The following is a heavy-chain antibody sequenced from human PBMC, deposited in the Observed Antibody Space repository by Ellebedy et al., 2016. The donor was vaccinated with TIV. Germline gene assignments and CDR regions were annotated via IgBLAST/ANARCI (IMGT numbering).Heavy chain of an antibody. J-gene: IGHJ4*02. D-gene: IGHD6-19*01. Sequence: MPGGSLRLSCAVYGASFSGYYWTWFRQPPGKGLEWTGEINHSRITNYNPSLKSRVTISVDTSKNQFSLKLCSVTAADTAVYYCARWVAVAATYCDYWGQGTLVSVSS. CDR2: INHSRIT. V-gene: IGHV4-34*01. CDR1: GASFSGYY. CDR3: ARWVAVAATYCDY.